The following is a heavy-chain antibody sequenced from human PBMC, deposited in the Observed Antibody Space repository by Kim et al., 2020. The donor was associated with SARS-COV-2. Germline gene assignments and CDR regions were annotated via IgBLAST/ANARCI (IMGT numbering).Heavy chain of an antibody. Sequence: ASVKVSCKASGYTFTSYGISWVRQAPGQGLEWMGWISAYNGNTNYAQKLQGRVTMTTDTSTSTAYMELRSLRSDDTAVYYCARDFLPHGHYDSSGYRTGVVGYWGQGTLVTVSS. CDR1: GYTFTSYG. D-gene: IGHD3-22*01. CDR2: ISAYNGNT. J-gene: IGHJ4*02. CDR3: ARDFLPHGHYDSSGYRTGVVGY. V-gene: IGHV1-18*01.